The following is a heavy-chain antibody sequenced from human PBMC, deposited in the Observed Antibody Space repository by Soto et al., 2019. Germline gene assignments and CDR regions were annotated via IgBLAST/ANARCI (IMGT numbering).Heavy chain of an antibody. CDR2: IIPIFGTA. Sequence: QVQLVQSGAEVKKPGSSVKVSCKASGGTFSSYAISWVRQAPGQGLEWMGGIIPIFGTANYAQKFQGRVRITADESKSTAYRELSSLRSEDTAVYYCARDVEYSSSGNWFDPWGQGTLVTVSS. CDR1: GGTFSSYA. CDR3: ARDVEYSSSGNWFDP. D-gene: IGHD6-6*01. J-gene: IGHJ5*02. V-gene: IGHV1-69*01.